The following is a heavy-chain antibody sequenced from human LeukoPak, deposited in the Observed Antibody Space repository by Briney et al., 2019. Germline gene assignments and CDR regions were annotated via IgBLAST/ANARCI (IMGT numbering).Heavy chain of an antibody. CDR3: ARRGSGYALTH. V-gene: IGHV4-34*01. CDR1: GGSFSGYY. Sequence: PAETLSLTCAVYGGSFSGYYWSWIRQPPGKGLEWIGEINHSGSTNYNPSLKSRVTISVHASKNQFSLKLSSVTAADTAVYYCARRGSGYALTHWGQGTLVTVSS. D-gene: IGHD5-12*01. J-gene: IGHJ4*02. CDR2: INHSGST.